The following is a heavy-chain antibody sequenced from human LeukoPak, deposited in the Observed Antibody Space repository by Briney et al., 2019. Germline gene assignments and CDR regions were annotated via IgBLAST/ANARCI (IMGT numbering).Heavy chain of an antibody. CDR2: INPSGGST. Sequence: ASVKVSCKASGYTFTSYYMHWVRQAPGQGLEWMGIINPSGGSTSYAQKFQSRVTMTRDMSTSTVYMELSSLRSEDTAVYYCARGPKITIFGVVITPFDYWGQGTLVTVSS. CDR3: ARGPKITIFGVVITPFDY. D-gene: IGHD3-3*01. J-gene: IGHJ4*02. V-gene: IGHV1-46*01. CDR1: GYTFTSYY.